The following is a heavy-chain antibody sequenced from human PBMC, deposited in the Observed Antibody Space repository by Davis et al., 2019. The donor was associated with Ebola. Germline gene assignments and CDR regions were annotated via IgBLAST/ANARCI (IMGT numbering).Heavy chain of an antibody. D-gene: IGHD1-20*01. CDR2: IYTGDSDT. V-gene: IGHV5-51*01. CDR1: GNTFTSHW. CDR3: ASLRRTITGMDDGFDI. J-gene: IGHJ3*02. Sequence: GESLKISCKDSGNTFTSHWIGWVRQVPGKGLEWMGIIYTGDSDTRYSPSFRGQVTISADKPTRTAYLQWGSLRASDTAMYYCASLRRTITGMDDGFDIWGQGTMVTVSP.